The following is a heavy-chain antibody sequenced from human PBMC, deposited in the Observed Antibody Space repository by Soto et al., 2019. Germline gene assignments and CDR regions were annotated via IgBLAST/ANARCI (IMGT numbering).Heavy chain of an antibody. V-gene: IGHV4-28*01. Sequence: PSETLSLTCVVSDYSVSSSNWWGWIRQPPGKGLEWIGYISYTGTTYYNPSLKSRVTMSVDTSKNQFSLQLTSVTAVDTAVYYCARTTLRRGNFDSWAQGTLVTVS. CDR2: ISYTGTT. J-gene: IGHJ4*02. CDR1: DYSVSSSNW. CDR3: ARTTLRRGNFDS.